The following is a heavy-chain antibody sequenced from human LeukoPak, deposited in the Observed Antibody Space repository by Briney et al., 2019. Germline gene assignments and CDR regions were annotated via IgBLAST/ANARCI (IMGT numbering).Heavy chain of an antibody. Sequence: GGSLRLSCAASGFTFSSYSMNWVRQAPGKGLEWVSYISTSSSTIYYADSVKGRFTISRDNAKNSLYLQMNSLRAEDTAVYYCASDHSSGRNDAFDIWGQGTMVTVSS. D-gene: IGHD3-22*01. CDR3: ASDHSSGRNDAFDI. J-gene: IGHJ3*02. CDR2: ISTSSSTI. CDR1: GFTFSSYS. V-gene: IGHV3-48*04.